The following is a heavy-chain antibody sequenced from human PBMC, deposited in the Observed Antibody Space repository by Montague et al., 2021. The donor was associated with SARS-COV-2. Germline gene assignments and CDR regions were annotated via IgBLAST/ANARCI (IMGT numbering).Heavy chain of an antibody. CDR3: ARGWGYYDSSGYLLFDY. Sequence: SETLSLTCAVYGGSFSGYYWSWIRQPPGKGLEWIGEINHSGSTNYNPSLKSRVTISVDTSKNQFSLKLSSVTAADTAVYYCARGWGYYDSSGYLLFDYWDQGTLVTVSS. CDR2: INHSGST. CDR1: GGSFSGYY. J-gene: IGHJ4*02. D-gene: IGHD3-22*01. V-gene: IGHV4-34*01.